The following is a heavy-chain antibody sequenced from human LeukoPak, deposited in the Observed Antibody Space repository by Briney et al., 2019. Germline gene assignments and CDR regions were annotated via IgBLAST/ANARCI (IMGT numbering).Heavy chain of an antibody. CDR3: AKPVSRVTMVRGVIILDAFDI. Sequence: GRSLRLSCAASGFTFSSYAMHWVRQAPGKGLEWVAVISYDGSNKYYADSVKGRFTISRDNSKNTLYLQMNSLRAEDTAVYYCAKPVSRVTMVRGVIILDAFDIWGQGTMVTVSS. V-gene: IGHV3-30*18. CDR1: GFTFSSYA. D-gene: IGHD3-10*01. J-gene: IGHJ3*02. CDR2: ISYDGSNK.